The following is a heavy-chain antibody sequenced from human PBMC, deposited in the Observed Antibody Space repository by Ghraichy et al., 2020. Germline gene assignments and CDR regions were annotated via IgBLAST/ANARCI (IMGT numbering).Heavy chain of an antibody. CDR2: INSDGSST. Sequence: GGSLRLSCVASGFTFSSYWMHWVRQAPGKGLVWVSRINSDGSSTSYADPVKGRFTISRDNAKNTLFLQMNSLRAEDTAVYYCASIVGPTRVDYWGRGTLVTVSS. CDR3: ASIVGPTRVDY. V-gene: IGHV3-74*01. D-gene: IGHD1-26*01. J-gene: IGHJ4*02. CDR1: GFTFSSYW.